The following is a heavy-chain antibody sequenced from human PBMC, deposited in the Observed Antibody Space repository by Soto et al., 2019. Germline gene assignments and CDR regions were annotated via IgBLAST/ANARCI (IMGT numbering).Heavy chain of an antibody. J-gene: IGHJ4*02. V-gene: IGHV3-21*01. D-gene: IGHD3-22*01. CDR2: ISSSSSYI. CDR1: GFTFSSYS. CDR3: ARVGGYDSSGYYYYFDY. Sequence: LRLSCAASGFTFSSYSMNWVRQAPGKGLEWVSSISSSSSYIYYADSVKGRFTISRDNAKNSLYLQMNSLRAEDTAVYYCARVGGYDSSGYYYYFDYWGQGTLVTVSS.